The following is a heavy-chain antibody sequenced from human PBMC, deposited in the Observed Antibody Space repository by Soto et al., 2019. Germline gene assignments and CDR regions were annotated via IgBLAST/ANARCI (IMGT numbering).Heavy chain of an antibody. J-gene: IGHJ5*01. CDR2: ITSKKDGGTT. CDR1: GLGFGDFA. CDR3: ENWF. Sequence: GGSLRLACITSGLGFGDFAMTWFRQSPGNGREWEGFITSKKDGGTTEYAASVKGRFSISRDDSKSISYLQMNNLKTGDTELIVRENWF. V-gene: IGHV3-49*03. D-gene: IGHD1-26*01.